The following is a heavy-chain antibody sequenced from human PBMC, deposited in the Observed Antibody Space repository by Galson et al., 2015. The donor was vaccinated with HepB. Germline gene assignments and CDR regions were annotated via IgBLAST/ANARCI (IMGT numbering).Heavy chain of an antibody. D-gene: IGHD6-6*01. CDR3: ARDISSFSPYFDY. V-gene: IGHV1-2*06. J-gene: IGHJ4*02. CDR1: GYTFTGYY. CDR2: INPNSGGT. Sequence: SVKVSCKASGYTFTGYYMHWVRQAPGQGLEWMGRINPNSGGTNYAQKFQGRVTMTRDTSISTAYMELSRLRSDDTAVYYCARDISSFSPYFDYWGQGTLVTVSS.